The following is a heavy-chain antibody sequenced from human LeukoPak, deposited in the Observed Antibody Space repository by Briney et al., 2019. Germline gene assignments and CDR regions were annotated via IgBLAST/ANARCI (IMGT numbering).Heavy chain of an antibody. J-gene: IGHJ3*02. CDR1: GGSISSYY. CDR2: IYYSGST. CDR3: ASYYDSSGYADAFDI. D-gene: IGHD3-22*01. Sequence: SETLSLTCTVSGGSISSYYWSWIRQPPGKGLEWIGYIYYSGSTNYNPSLKSRVTISVDASKNQFYLKLSSVTAADTAVYYCASYYDSSGYADAFDIWGQGTMVTVSS. V-gene: IGHV4-59*01.